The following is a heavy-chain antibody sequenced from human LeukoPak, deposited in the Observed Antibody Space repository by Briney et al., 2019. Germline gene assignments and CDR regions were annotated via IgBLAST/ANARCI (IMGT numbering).Heavy chain of an antibody. CDR3: AKDGGHSSVLYYLDC. D-gene: IGHD6-19*01. CDR1: GFSFDDYA. J-gene: IGHJ4*02. CDR2: ISWNSDSM. V-gene: IGHV3-9*01. Sequence: PGGSLRLSCAASGFSFDDYAMHWVRQVPGKGLEWVSGISWNSDSMRYADSVKGRFTVSRDNAKNSLYLQMNSLRTEDTALYYCAKDGGHSSVLYYLDCWGQGTLVTVSS.